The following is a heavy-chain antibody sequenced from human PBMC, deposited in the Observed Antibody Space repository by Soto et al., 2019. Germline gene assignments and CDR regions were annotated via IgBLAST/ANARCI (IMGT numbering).Heavy chain of an antibody. CDR1: GFSFGSYE. CDR2: TSYDGSIN. J-gene: IGHJ6*02. CDR3: VRRSTGSYYAVDV. D-gene: IGHD3-10*01. Sequence: GGSLRLSCAVSGFSFGSYEMHWVRQAPGKGLEWVTFTSYDGSINYYADSVKGRFTMSRDDSKNLLYLQMNSLRTEDTAVYYCVRRSTGSYYAVDVWGQGTTVTVSS. V-gene: IGHV3-30*04.